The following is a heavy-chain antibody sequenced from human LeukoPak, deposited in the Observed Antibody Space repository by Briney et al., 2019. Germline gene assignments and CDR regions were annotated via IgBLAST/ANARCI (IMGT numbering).Heavy chain of an antibody. J-gene: IGHJ4*02. CDR3: ARELPTYYYDSSGYGY. V-gene: IGHV3-21*01. CDR2: ISSSSSYI. CDR1: GFTFSSYS. Sequence: GGSLRLSCAASGFTFSSYSMNWVRQAPGKGLEWVSSISSSSSYIYYADSVKGRFTISRDNAKNSLYLQMNSLRAEDTAVYYCARELPTYYYDSSGYGYWGQGTLVTVSS. D-gene: IGHD3-22*01.